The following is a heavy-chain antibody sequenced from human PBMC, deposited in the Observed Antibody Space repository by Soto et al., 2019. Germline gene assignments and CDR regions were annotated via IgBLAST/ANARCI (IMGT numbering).Heavy chain of an antibody. J-gene: IGHJ4*02. Sequence: GGSLRLSCAASGFTFTSYAMHWVRQAPGKGLEWVALISYDGSDKDYADSVKGRFTISRDNSRNTLFLQMNSLRAEDTAVYYCARDYFKYYDSSGYYRSPAYWGQGTLVTVSS. CDR1: GFTFTSYA. CDR2: ISYDGSDK. CDR3: ARDYFKYYDSSGYYRSPAY. D-gene: IGHD3-22*01. V-gene: IGHV3-30-3*01.